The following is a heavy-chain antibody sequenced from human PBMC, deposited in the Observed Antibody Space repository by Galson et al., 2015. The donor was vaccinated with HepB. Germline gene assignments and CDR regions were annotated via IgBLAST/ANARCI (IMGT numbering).Heavy chain of an antibody. D-gene: IGHD3-9*01. J-gene: IGHJ4*02. Sequence: SLRLSCAASGFTFSSYGMHWVRQAPGKGLEWVAVISYDGSNKYYADSVKGRFTISRDNSKNTLYLQMNSLRAEDTAVYYCAKGEHFDWLSAIDYWGQGTLVTVSS. V-gene: IGHV3-30*18. CDR1: GFTFSSYG. CDR3: AKGEHFDWLSAIDY. CDR2: ISYDGSNK.